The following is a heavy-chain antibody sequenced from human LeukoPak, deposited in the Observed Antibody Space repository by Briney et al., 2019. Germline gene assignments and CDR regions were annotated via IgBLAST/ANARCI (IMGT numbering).Heavy chain of an antibody. V-gene: IGHV3-30*02. J-gene: IGHJ5*02. Sequence: GGSQTLLCVASGFSLHNFAMHWVRQAPGKGLEWVAFIRLDDSNTNYGESVKGRFTVSRDNSKNTVHLQMDSLRVEDTAVYYCAKCDAASDLWSGPWGQRTLVTVSS. CDR3: AKCDAASDLWSGP. CDR2: IRLDDSNT. CDR1: GFSLHNFA. D-gene: IGHD3-3*01.